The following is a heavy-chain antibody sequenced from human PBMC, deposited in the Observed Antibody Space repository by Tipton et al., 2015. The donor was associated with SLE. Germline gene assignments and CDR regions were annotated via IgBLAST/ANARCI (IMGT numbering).Heavy chain of an antibody. Sequence: GSLRLSCAASGFTFSSYWMSWVRQAPGKGLEWVANIKEDGSEKYYVDSVKGRFTISRDNAKNSLYLQMNSLRAEDTAVYYCARDFWSGYYRAYDYWGQGTLVTVSP. CDR3: ARDFWSGYYRAYDY. CDR1: GFTFSSYW. CDR2: IKEDGSEK. V-gene: IGHV3-7*01. J-gene: IGHJ4*02. D-gene: IGHD3-3*01.